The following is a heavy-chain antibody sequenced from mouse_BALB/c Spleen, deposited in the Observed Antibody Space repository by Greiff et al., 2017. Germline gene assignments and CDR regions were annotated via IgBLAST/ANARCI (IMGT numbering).Heavy chain of an antibody. J-gene: IGHJ1*01. CDR1: GFNIKDTY. V-gene: IGHV14-3*02. CDR2: IDPANGNT. D-gene: IGHD1-1*01. Sequence: VQLQQSGAELVKPGASVKLSCTASGFNIKDTYMHWVKQRPEQGLEWIGRIDPANGNTKYDPKFQGKATITADTSSNTAYLQLSSLTSEDTAVYYCARSNYYYCSSPYWYFDVWGEGTTVTVSS. CDR3: ARSNYYYCSSPYWYFDV.